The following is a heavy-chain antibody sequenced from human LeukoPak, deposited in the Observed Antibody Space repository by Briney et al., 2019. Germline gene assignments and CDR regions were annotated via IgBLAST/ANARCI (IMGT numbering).Heavy chain of an antibody. V-gene: IGHV3-23*01. CDR3: AKEFLGQLQPDY. D-gene: IGHD1-1*01. CDR1: GFTFSSYV. J-gene: IGHJ4*02. CDR2: IGSSGSDT. Sequence: RGSLGLSCAASGFTFSSYVMSWVRQAPGKWLEWVSTIGSSGSDTYYADSVKGRFTISRDNSKNTLYLQMNSLRAEDTALYYCAKEFLGQLQPDYWGQGTLVTVSS.